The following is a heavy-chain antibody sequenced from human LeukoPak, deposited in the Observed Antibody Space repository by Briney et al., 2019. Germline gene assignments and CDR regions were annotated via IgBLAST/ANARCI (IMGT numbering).Heavy chain of an antibody. V-gene: IGHV3-30*14. CDR2: ISYDGSNQ. CDR3: ARARVTPTYYYDSSGYAFDI. CDR1: GFTFSSYS. D-gene: IGHD3-22*01. Sequence: TGRSLRLSCAASGFTFSSYSLHWVRQAPGKGLDWVAVISYDGSNQYYADSVKGRFTISRDNSKNTLYLQMNSLRAEDTAVYYCARARVTPTYYYDSSGYAFDIWGQGTMVTVSS. J-gene: IGHJ3*02.